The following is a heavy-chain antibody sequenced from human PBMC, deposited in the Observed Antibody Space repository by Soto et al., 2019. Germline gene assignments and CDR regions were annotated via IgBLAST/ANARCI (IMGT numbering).Heavy chain of an antibody. V-gene: IGHV3-23*04. CDR3: AKRPRALLTFDY. CDR2: ISDSGGTP. CDR1: GFFFSTYF. Sequence: EVQLVDSGGGLVQPGGSLRLSCAASGFFFSTYFMSWVRQAPGKGLEWVSSISDSGGTPYYADSVKGRFTISRDNSKNTLYLQMNSLRAEDTAIYYCAKRPRALLTFDYWGQGTLVTVSS. J-gene: IGHJ4*02. D-gene: IGHD1-26*01.